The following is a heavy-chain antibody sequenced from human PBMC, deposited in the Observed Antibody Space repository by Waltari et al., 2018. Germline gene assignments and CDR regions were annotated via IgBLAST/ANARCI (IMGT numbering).Heavy chain of an antibody. CDR2: ISWNSGSI. CDR3: AKDSPGFGELFSWYFDL. J-gene: IGHJ2*01. D-gene: IGHD3-10*01. CDR1: TFDDYA. V-gene: IGHV3-9*01. Sequence: TFDDYAMHWVRQAPGKGLEWVSGISWNSGSIGYADSVKGRFTISRDNAKNSLYLQMNSLRAEDTALYYCAKDSPGFGELFSWYFDLWGRGTLVTVSS.